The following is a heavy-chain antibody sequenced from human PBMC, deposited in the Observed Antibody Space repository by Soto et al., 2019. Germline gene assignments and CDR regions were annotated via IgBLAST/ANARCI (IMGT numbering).Heavy chain of an antibody. J-gene: IGHJ6*02. V-gene: IGHV4-59*01. CDR1: GGSISSYY. CDR2: IYYSGST. D-gene: IGHD2-15*01. CDR3: ARDLGHCSGGSCYQNYYYGMDV. Sequence: PSETLSLTCTVSGGSISSYYWSWIRQPPGKGLEWIGYIYYSGSTNYNPSLKSRVTISVDTSKNQFSLKLSSVTAADTAVYYCARDLGHCSGGSCYQNYYYGMDVWGQGTTVTVSS.